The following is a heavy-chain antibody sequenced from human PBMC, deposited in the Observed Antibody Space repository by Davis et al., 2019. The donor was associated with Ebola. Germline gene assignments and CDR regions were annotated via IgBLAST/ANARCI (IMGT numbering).Heavy chain of an antibody. J-gene: IGHJ4*02. CDR3: ARDRTFGGVLGY. V-gene: IGHV3-33*01. CDR2: IWYDGSNK. CDR1: GFTFSSYG. D-gene: IGHD3-16*01. Sequence: GESLKISCAASGFTFSSYGMHWVRQAPGKGLEWVAVIWYDGSNKYYADSVKGRFTISRDNSKDTLYLQMNSLRAEDTAVYYCARDRTFGGVLGYWGQGTLVTVSS.